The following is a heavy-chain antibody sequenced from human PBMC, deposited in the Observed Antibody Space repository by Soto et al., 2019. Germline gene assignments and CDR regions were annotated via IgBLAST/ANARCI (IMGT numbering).Heavy chain of an antibody. J-gene: IGHJ4*02. V-gene: IGHV3-30*03. CDR2: TSYDGINT. D-gene: IGHD1-1*01. Sequence: PGGSLRLSCAASGFTFSSYAMHWVRQAPGKGLQWLAMTSYDGINTYYADSVKGRFTISRDNSKNMLYLQMNSLRAEDTAVYFCATDRDYHATTITYWGQGTLVTFSS. CDR1: GFTFSSYA. CDR3: ATDRDYHATTITY.